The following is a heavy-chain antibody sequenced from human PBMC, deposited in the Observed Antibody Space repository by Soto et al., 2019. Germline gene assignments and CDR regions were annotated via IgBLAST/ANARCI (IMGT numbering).Heavy chain of an antibody. D-gene: IGHD3-22*01. Sequence: QVQLQESGPGLVKPSQTLSLTCTVSGGSISSGGYYWSWIRHHPGKGLEWIGYIYYSGSTYYNPALKSLVTISVDTSTNQFSLKLSYVTAGDTSGYYCARDTQYYYGSSGSNPSDTFYIWGQGTMVTVSS. CDR2: IYYSGST. CDR1: GGSISSGGYY. J-gene: IGHJ3*02. V-gene: IGHV4-31*01. CDR3: ARDTQYYYGSSGSNPSDTFYI.